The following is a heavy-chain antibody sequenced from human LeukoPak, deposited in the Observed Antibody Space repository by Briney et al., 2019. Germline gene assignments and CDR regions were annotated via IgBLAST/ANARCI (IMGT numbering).Heavy chain of an antibody. J-gene: IGHJ5*02. CDR1: GGSISSGGYS. CDR2: IYHSGST. D-gene: IGHD2-21*02. Sequence: PSENLSLTCAVSGGSISSGGYSWSWIRQPPGKGLEWIGYIYHSGSTYYNPSLKSRVTISVDRSKNQFSLKLSSVTAADTAVYYCARANIVVVTAARWFDPWGQGTLVTVSS. V-gene: IGHV4-30-2*01. CDR3: ARANIVVVTAARWFDP.